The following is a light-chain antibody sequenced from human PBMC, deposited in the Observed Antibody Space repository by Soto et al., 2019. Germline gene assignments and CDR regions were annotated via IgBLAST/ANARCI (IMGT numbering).Light chain of an antibody. V-gene: IGKV3-20*01. CDR3: QHYGSSPFT. CDR1: QSVSSSY. Sequence: EIVLTQSPGTLSLSPGERATLSCRASQSVSSSYLAWYQQKPGQAPRLLIYGASSRATGIPDRFSGSGSGTDFTLTISRVEPEDFAVYYCQHYGSSPFTFGPGTKVDIK. J-gene: IGKJ3*01. CDR2: GAS.